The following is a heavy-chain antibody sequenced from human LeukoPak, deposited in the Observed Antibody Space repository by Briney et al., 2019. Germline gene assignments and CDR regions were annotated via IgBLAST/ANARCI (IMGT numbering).Heavy chain of an antibody. CDR1: GGSISNHF. J-gene: IGHJ3*02. D-gene: IGHD1-14*01. V-gene: IGHV4-59*11. CDR2: NYYSGIT. Sequence: SETLSLTCTVSGGSISNHFWSWIRQPPGKGLEWIGYNYYSGITNFNPSLKSRVTISVDTSKNQFSLKLSSVTAADTAIYYCARDVPVQTSEAFDIWGRGTMVTVSS. CDR3: ARDVPVQTSEAFDI.